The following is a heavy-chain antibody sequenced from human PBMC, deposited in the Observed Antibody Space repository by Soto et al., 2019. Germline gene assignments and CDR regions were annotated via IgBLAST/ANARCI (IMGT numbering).Heavy chain of an antibody. V-gene: IGHV4-34*01. J-gene: IGHJ4*02. CDR3: ARGFAAAAGTTACDLGPDFDY. CDR2: INHSGST. Sequence: SETLSLTCAVYGGSFSGYYWSWSRQPPGKGLEWIGEINHSGSTNYNPSLKSRVTISVDTSKSQFSLKLSPVTAADTAVYYCARGFAAAAGTTACDLGPDFDYWGQGTLVTVS. D-gene: IGHD6-13*01. CDR1: GGSFSGYY.